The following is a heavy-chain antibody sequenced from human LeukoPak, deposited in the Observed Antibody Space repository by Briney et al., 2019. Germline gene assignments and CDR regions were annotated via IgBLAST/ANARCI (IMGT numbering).Heavy chain of an antibody. Sequence: GGSLRLSCAASGFTFSSYWMSWVRQAPGKGLEWVVNIKQDGSEKYYVDSVKGRFTISRDNAKNSLYLQMNSLRAEDTAVYYCARDKDSSSWYDQYQLDYWGQGTLVTVSS. D-gene: IGHD6-13*01. V-gene: IGHV3-7*01. J-gene: IGHJ4*02. CDR1: GFTFSSYW. CDR3: ARDKDSSSWYDQYQLDY. CDR2: IKQDGSEK.